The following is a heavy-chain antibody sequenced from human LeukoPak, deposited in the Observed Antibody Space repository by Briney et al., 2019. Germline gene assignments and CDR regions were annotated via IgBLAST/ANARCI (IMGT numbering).Heavy chain of an antibody. Sequence: SVKVSCKASGGTFSSYAISWVRQAPGQGPEWMGGIIPIFGAANYAQKFQGRVTITADESTSTAYMELRSLRSEDTAVYYCARATGNSDHSPQEPIDLYFDLWGRGTLVTVSS. D-gene: IGHD4-23*01. V-gene: IGHV1-69*13. J-gene: IGHJ2*01. CDR3: ARATGNSDHSPQEPIDLYFDL. CDR2: IIPIFGAA. CDR1: GGTFSSYA.